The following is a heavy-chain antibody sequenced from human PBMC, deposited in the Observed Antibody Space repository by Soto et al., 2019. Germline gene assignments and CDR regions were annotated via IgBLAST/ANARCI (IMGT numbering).Heavy chain of an antibody. V-gene: IGHV5-51*01. CDR1: GYIFTNYL. D-gene: IGHD2-15*01. J-gene: IGHJ4*02. CDR3: ARPALGRYCSGGTCWFDY. Sequence: GESLKISCKGSGYIFTNYLIGWVRQMPGKGLEWMGIISPGDSDTRYSPAFQGQVTISADKSISIAYLQWSSLKASDTATYYCARPALGRYCSGGTCWFDYWGQGTLVTVSS. CDR2: ISPGDSDT.